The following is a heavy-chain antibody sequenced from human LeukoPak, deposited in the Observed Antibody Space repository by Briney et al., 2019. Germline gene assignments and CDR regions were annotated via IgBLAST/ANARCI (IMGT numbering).Heavy chain of an antibody. CDR2: IYPGDSDP. V-gene: IGHV5-51*01. CDR3: ARVHDSSGYYWYFDL. J-gene: IGHJ2*01. CDR1: GFTFTNYW. Sequence: GESLKISCQGSGFTFTNYWIGWVRQMPGKGLEWMGIIYPGDSDPRYRPSFQGQVNISADKSISTAYLQWNSLKASDTAMYYCARVHDSSGYYWYFDLWGRGTLVTVSS. D-gene: IGHD3-22*01.